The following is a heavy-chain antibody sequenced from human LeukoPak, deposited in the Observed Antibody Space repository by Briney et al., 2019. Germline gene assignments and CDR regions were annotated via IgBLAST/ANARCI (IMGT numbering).Heavy chain of an antibody. CDR3: ASLQDCGGNSERRPYLFDY. D-gene: IGHD4-23*01. CDR2: IYPRDSDT. J-gene: IGHJ4*02. CDR1: GYSFTSYW. Sequence: GESLKISCKGSGYSFTSYWIGWVRQMPGKGLEWIGIIYPRDSDTRYSPSFQGQVTISADKSISTAYMQWSSLKASDTAMYYCASLQDCGGNSERRPYLFDYWGQGTLVTVSS. V-gene: IGHV5-51*01.